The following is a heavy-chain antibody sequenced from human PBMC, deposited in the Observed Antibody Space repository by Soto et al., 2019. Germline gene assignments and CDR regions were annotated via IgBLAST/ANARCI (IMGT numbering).Heavy chain of an antibody. CDR3: AKEQGGYDFWSGSGGGNY. D-gene: IGHD3-3*01. CDR1: GFTFSSYA. CDR2: ISGSGGST. Sequence: EVQLLESGGGLVQPGGSLRLSCAASGFTFSSYAMSWVRQAPGKGLEWVSAISGSGGSTYYADSVKGRFTISRDNSKNTLYLQMNSLRAEDTAVYYCAKEQGGYDFWSGSGGGNYWGQGTLVTVSS. J-gene: IGHJ4*02. V-gene: IGHV3-23*01.